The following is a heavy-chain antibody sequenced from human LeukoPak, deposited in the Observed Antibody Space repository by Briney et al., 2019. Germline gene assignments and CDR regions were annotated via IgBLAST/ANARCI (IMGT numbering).Heavy chain of an antibody. V-gene: IGHV3-11*01. CDR3: ATGSQIREADY. D-gene: IGHD3-10*01. J-gene: IGHJ4*02. Sequence: GGSLRLSCVASGFSISDYYMAWIRQSPGKGLEWLSYISGGSEYISYADSVKGRFTISRDNAKQSLSLQMNSLRAEDTAVYYWATGSQIREADYWGQGTLVTVSS. CDR1: GFSISDYY. CDR2: ISGGSEYI.